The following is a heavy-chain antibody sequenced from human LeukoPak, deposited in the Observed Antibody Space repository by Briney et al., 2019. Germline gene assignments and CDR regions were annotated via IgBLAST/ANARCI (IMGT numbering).Heavy chain of an antibody. CDR1: GGSISRSSYY. V-gene: IGHV4-39*01. CDR3: ASTLGSCPGGCVFGLFDP. Sequence: PSETLSLTCSVSGGSISRSSYYWGWIRQPPGKGLEWIGSIYYSGSTYYNPSLKSRVTISVDTSKNQFSLKLSSVTAADTAVYYCASTLGSCPGGCVFGLFDPWGQGTLVTVSS. D-gene: IGHD2-15*01. J-gene: IGHJ5*02. CDR2: IYYSGST.